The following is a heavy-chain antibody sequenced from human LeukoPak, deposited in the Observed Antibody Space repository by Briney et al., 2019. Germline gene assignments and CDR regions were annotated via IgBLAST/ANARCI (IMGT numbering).Heavy chain of an antibody. D-gene: IGHD2-2*01. J-gene: IGHJ3*02. CDR3: ARRPAADELVAFDI. CDR1: GGPISSGGYY. CDR2: IYHSGST. V-gene: IGHV4-30-2*01. Sequence: PSETLSLTCTVSGGPISSGGYYWSWIRRPPGKGLEWIGYIYHSGSTYYNPSLKSRVTISVDTSKNQFSLKLSSVTAADTAVYYCARRPAADELVAFDIWGQGTMVTVSS.